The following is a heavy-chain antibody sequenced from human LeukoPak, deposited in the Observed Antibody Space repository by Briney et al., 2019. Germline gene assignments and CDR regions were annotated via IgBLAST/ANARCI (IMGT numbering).Heavy chain of an antibody. CDR3: AKDRIAAAGLFDY. CDR1: GFTFSTYA. D-gene: IGHD6-13*01. J-gene: IGHJ4*02. V-gene: IGHV3-23*01. CDR2: ISGSGDST. Sequence: GGSLRLSCAASGFTFSTYAVNWVRQAPGKGLEWVSTISGSGDSTYYADSVKGRFTISRDNSKNTLYLQMNSLRAEDTAVYYCAKDRIAAAGLFDYWGQGTLVTVSS.